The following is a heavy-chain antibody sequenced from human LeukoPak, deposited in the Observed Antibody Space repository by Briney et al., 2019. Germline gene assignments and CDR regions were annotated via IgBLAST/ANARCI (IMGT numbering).Heavy chain of an antibody. CDR1: GYTFTGFY. Sequence: ASVKVSCKASGYTFTGFYMHWVRQAPGQGLEWMGWINPNSGGTNYAQKLQGRVTMTTDTSTSTAYMELRSLRSDDTAVYYCARVTYYYDSSGYYYDQYYFDYWGQGTLVTVSS. D-gene: IGHD3-22*01. CDR3: ARVTYYYDSSGYYYDQYYFDY. CDR2: INPNSGGT. V-gene: IGHV1-2*02. J-gene: IGHJ4*02.